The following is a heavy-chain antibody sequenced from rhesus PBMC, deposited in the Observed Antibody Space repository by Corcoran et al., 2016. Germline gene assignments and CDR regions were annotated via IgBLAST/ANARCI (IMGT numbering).Heavy chain of an antibody. Sequence: EVQLVQSGAEVKKPGASVKISCKASGYTFTDYYLHWVRQAPGKGLEWMGRVDPEDGEAIHAQKFQDRVTIPADASTDTAYMELSSLRSEDTAVYYWARAGIQRVQAFDYWGQGVLVTVSS. J-gene: IGHJ4*01. CDR1: GYTFTDYY. CDR3: ARAGIQRVQAFDY. D-gene: IGHD5-42*01. V-gene: IGHV1-111*02. CDR2: VDPEDGEA.